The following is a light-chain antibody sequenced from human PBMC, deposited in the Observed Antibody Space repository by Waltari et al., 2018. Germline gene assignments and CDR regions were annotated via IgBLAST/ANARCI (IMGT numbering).Light chain of an antibody. Sequence: EIVMTQSPATLSMSPGESATPSCRARQSLNSAFAWYQQKPGQAPRLLIYSTSTRATGTPARFSGSGSGTEFTLTISSLQSEDFAIYYCQQYNYWPWTFGQGTRVEIK. CDR2: STS. J-gene: IGKJ1*01. CDR3: QQYNYWPWT. V-gene: IGKV3D-15*01. CDR1: QSLNSA.